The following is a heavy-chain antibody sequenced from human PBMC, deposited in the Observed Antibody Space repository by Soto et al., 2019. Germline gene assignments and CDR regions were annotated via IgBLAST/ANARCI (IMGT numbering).Heavy chain of an antibody. CDR2: INPSGGST. V-gene: IGHV1-46*03. CDR1: GYTFTSYY. J-gene: IGHJ6*03. Sequence: GASVKVSCKASGYTFTSYYMHWVRQAPGQGLEWMGIINPSGGSTSYAQKFQGRVTMTRDTSTSTVYMELSSLRSEDTAVYYCASSGVYGDPPYYMDVWGKGTTVTVSS. D-gene: IGHD4-17*01. CDR3: ASSGVYGDPPYYMDV.